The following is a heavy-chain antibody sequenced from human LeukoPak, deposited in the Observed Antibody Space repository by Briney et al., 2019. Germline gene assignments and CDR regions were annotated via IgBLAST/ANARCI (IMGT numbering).Heavy chain of an antibody. CDR1: GGTFSSYA. CDR3: ARVRCSGGSCYYDAFDI. J-gene: IGHJ3*02. D-gene: IGHD2-15*01. CDR2: IIPIFGTA. V-gene: IGHV1-69*06. Sequence: GASVKVSCKASGGTFSSYAISWVRQAPGQGLEWMGGIIPIFGTANYAQKFQGRVTITADKSTSTAYMELSSLRSEDTAVYYCARVRCSGGSCYYDAFDIWGQGTMVTVSS.